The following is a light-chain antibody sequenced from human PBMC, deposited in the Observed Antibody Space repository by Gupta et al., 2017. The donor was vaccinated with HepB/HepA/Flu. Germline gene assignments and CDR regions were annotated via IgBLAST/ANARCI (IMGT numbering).Light chain of an antibody. Sequence: QSALTQPASVSGSPGQSITISCTGTSSDVGGYNYVSWYQQHPGKAPKLIIYDVSSRPSGVSNRFSGSKSGNTASLTISGLQAEDEADYYCCSYTSTNTLLFGGGTKLTGL. CDR3: CSYTSTNTLL. V-gene: IGLV2-14*03. CDR1: SSDVGGYNY. CDR2: DVS. J-gene: IGLJ2*01.